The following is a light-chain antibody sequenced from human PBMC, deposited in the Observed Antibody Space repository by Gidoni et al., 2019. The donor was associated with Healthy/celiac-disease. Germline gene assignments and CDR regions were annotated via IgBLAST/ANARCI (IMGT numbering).Light chain of an antibody. J-gene: IGKJ4*01. CDR1: QSVLYSSNNKNY. V-gene: IGKV4-1*01. CDR3: QQYYSTPHLT. Sequence: LAVSLGERATINCKSSQSVLYSSNNKNYLAWYQQKPGQPPKLLIYWASTRESGVPDRFSGSGSGTDFTLTISSLQAEDVAVYYCQQYYSTPHLTFGGGTKVEIK. CDR2: WAS.